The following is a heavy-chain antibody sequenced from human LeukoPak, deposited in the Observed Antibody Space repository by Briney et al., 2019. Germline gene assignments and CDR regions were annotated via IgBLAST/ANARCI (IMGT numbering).Heavy chain of an antibody. J-gene: IGHJ4*02. CDR1: GFTFSTYS. CDR3: AKLAKYFYGSGTYYFFEH. CDR2: ISSSSSYI. Sequence: PGGSLRLSCAASGFTFSTYSMNWVRQAPGKGLEWVSSISSSSSYIYYADSVKGRFTISRDNAKNSLYLQMNSLRVEDTAVYYCAKLAKYFYGSGTYYFFEHWGQGTPVTASS. V-gene: IGHV3-21*01. D-gene: IGHD3-10*01.